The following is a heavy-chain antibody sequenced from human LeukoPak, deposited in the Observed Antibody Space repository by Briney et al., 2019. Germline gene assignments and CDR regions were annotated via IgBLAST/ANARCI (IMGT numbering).Heavy chain of an antibody. V-gene: IGHV3-48*03. CDR1: GLTFSSYE. CDR3: ARDCTNGVCVKQFDY. D-gene: IGHD2-8*01. J-gene: IGHJ4*02. CDR2: ISSSGSTI. Sequence: GGSLRLSCAASGLTFSSYEMNWVRQAPGKGLEWVSYISSSGSTIYYADSVKGRFTISRDNAKNSLYLQMNSLRAEGTAVYYCARDCTNGVCVKQFDYWGQGTLVTVSS.